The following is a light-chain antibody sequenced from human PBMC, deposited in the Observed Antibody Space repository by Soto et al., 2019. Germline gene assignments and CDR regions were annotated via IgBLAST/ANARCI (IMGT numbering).Light chain of an antibody. Sequence: DIVMTQSPVSLPVTPGEPAFISCRSSQSLLRSDGYSSFDWYRQKSGQSPQLMIRLGSIWASGVPERFSGSGEGTDFALEISRVGAEDVGVYFCMQARQAPPTFGGGTKVELK. V-gene: IGKV2-28*01. CDR2: LGS. CDR1: QSLLRSDGYSS. CDR3: MQARQAPPT. J-gene: IGKJ4*01.